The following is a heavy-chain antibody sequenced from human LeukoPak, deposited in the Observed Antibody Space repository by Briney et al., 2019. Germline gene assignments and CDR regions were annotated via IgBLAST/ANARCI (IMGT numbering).Heavy chain of an antibody. CDR1: GFTFSSYS. D-gene: IGHD1-26*01. CDR2: ITASGTAM. Sequence: GGSLRLSCAASGFTFSSYSMNWVRQAPGKGLEWVSHITASGTAMFYADSVKGRFIISRDNAKNSLYLQMNSLRDEDTAVYYCASSGSYRFDYWGQGTLVTVSS. CDR3: ASSGSYRFDY. V-gene: IGHV3-48*02. J-gene: IGHJ4*02.